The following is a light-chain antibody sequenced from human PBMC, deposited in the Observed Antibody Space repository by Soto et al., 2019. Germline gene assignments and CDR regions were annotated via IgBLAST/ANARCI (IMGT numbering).Light chain of an antibody. CDR3: QQYKNWPPLIT. CDR1: QSVSNN. J-gene: IGKJ5*01. CDR2: GAS. V-gene: IGKV3-15*01. Sequence: EIVMTQSPATLSASPGERVTLSCGASQSVSNNLAWYQQKPGQAPRLLIYGASTRATGIPARFSGSGSETEFTLTISSLQSEDFAVYYCQQYKNWPPLITFGQGTRLEIK.